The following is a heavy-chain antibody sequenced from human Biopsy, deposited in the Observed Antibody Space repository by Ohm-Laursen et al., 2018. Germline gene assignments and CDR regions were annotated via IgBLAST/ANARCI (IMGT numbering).Heavy chain of an antibody. CDR2: ISYDQITK. J-gene: IGHJ6*02. V-gene: IGHV3-30*04. D-gene: IGHD5/OR15-5a*01. CDR1: GFTFSSYA. CDR3: AKDLSVYYYYGIDV. Sequence: SLRLSCAASGFTFSSYAMTWFRQAPGKGLEWVAVISYDQITKHYADSVGGRFTISRDNSKNTLYLQVNSLRAEDTAVYYCAKDLSVYYYYGIDVWGQGTTVTVSS.